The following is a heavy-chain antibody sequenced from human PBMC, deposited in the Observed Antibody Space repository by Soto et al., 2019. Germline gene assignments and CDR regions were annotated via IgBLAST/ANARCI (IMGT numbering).Heavy chain of an antibody. J-gene: IGHJ3*01. CDR2: IYYSGST. CDR3: ARRLYYDSSGFEGGGFDV. V-gene: IGHV4-39*01. Sequence: PSETLSLTCPVSGGSIISSSYYWGWIRQPPGKGLEWIGSIYYSGSTYYNPSLKSRVTISVDTSKNQFSLKLSSVTAADTAVYYCARRLYYDSSGFEGGGFDVWGQGTMVTVSS. D-gene: IGHD3-22*01. CDR1: GGSIISSSYY.